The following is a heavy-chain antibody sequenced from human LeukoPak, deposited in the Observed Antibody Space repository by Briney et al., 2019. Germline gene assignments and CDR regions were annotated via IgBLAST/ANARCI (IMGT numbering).Heavy chain of an antibody. CDR1: GYFITSHY. CDR2: IYYSGST. D-gene: IGHD2-2*01. J-gene: IGHJ3*02. CDR3: ARGFGYCSSTSCLSHVFDI. Sequence: AETLSLTCTVSGYFITSHYWIWIRQPPGKGLEWIGFIYYSGSTNYNASLKRGGTISLDTSKTQFSLRFSSVTAADTAVYYSARGFGYCSSTSCLSHVFDIWGQATAVTVSS. V-gene: IGHV4-59*11.